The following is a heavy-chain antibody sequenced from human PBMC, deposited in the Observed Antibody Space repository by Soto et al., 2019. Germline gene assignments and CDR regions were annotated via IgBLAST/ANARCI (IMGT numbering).Heavy chain of an antibody. V-gene: IGHV3-23*01. D-gene: IGHD3-10*01. J-gene: IGHJ4*02. Sequence: EVQLLESGGGLVQPGGSLRLSCAASGFTFSSYAMSWVRQAPGKGLAWVSAISGSGGSTYYADSVEGRFTISRDNSKATLYLQMNSLRAEDTAVYYCAKELYGSGSHPYWVQGTLVTVSS. CDR1: GFTFSSYA. CDR3: AKELYGSGSHPY. CDR2: ISGSGGST.